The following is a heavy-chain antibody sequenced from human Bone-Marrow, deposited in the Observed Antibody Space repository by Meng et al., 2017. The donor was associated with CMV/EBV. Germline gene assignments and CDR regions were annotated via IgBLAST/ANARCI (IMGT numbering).Heavy chain of an antibody. CDR2: INPNSGGT. CDR1: GYTFTGYY. D-gene: IGHD7-27*01. V-gene: IGHV1-2*02. Sequence: SVKVSCKASGYTFTGYYMHWVRQAPGQGLEGMGWINPNSGGTNYAQKFQGRVTVTRDTSISTAYMELSRLRSDDTAVYYCARDQGTGDYYYYGRDVWGQGPTVTVSS. CDR3: ARDQGTGDYYYYGRDV. J-gene: IGHJ6*02.